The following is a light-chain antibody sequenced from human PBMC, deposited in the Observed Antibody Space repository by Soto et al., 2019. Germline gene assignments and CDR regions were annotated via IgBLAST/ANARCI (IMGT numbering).Light chain of an antibody. CDR1: QSVSRSY. Sequence: EIVLTQSPGTLSLSPGERATLSCRASQSVSRSYLAWYQQKPGQAPRLLIYAASSRATGIPDRFSGSGSGTDFTLTISRLEPEDFALYYCQQYGSSLWTFGQGTRVEIK. CDR3: QQYGSSLWT. V-gene: IGKV3-20*01. J-gene: IGKJ1*01. CDR2: AAS.